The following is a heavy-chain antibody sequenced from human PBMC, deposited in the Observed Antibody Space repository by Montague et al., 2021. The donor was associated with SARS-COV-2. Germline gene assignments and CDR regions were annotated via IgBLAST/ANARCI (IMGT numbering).Heavy chain of an antibody. CDR2: IDPTDSDT. CDR3: ARLGDYGGNSFYYYAMDV. D-gene: IGHD4-23*01. V-gene: IGHV5-51*01. J-gene: IGHJ6*02. CDR1: GHRFASYW. Sequence: QSGAEVKKPGESLKISCQGSGHRFASYWIGWVRQMPGEGLEWMGIIDPTDSDTTYSPSFQGQVTISADRSTSTAYLQWSSLKASDTAMYFRARLGDYGGNSFYYYAMDVWGQGTTVTVSS.